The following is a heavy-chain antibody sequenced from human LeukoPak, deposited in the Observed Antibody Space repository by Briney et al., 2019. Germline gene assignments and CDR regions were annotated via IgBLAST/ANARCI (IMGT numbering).Heavy chain of an antibody. J-gene: IGHJ5*02. CDR3: ARQGDYYGSGSYLSPFDP. D-gene: IGHD3-10*01. V-gene: IGHV4-34*01. CDR2: INHSGST. CDR1: GGSFSGYY. Sequence: SETLSLTCAVYGGSFSGYYWSWIRQPPGKGLEWIGEINHSGSTNYNPSLKSRVTISVDTSKNQFSLKPSSVTAADTAVYYCARQGDYYGSGSYLSPFDPWGQGTLVTVSS.